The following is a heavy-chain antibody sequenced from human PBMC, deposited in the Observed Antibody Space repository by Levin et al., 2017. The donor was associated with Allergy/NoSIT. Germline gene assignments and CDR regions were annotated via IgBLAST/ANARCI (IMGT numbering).Heavy chain of an antibody. CDR1: GGSISSGGHS. D-gene: IGHD3-16*01. J-gene: IGHJ2*01. V-gene: IGHV4-30-2*01. CDR3: ARGGSSPWSFDL. Sequence: SQTLSLTCAVSGGSISSGGHSWSWIRQPPGKDLVWIGYIYDSGSTYYNPSFQSRVTISVDRSKNQFSLKLNSVTAADTAVYYCARGGSSPWSFDLWGRGTLVTVSS. CDR2: IYDSGST.